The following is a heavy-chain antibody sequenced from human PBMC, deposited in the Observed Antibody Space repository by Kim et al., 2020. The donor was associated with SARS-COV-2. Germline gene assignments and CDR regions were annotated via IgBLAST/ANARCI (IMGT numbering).Heavy chain of an antibody. J-gene: IGHJ3*02. V-gene: IGHV1-69*04. Sequence: SVKVSCNASGGTFSSYAISWVRQAPGQGLEWMGRIIPILGIANYAQKFQGRVTITADKSTSTAYMELSSLRSEDTAVYYCARWVTMIAPDAFDIWGQGTMVTVSS. CDR3: ARWVTMIAPDAFDI. D-gene: IGHD3-22*01. CDR1: GGTFSSYA. CDR2: IIPILGIA.